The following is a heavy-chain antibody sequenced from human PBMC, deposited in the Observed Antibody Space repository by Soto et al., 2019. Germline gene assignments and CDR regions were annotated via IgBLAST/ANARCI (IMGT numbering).Heavy chain of an antibody. D-gene: IGHD6-19*01. V-gene: IGHV3-48*03. CDR2: ISSSGSTI. CDR1: GFTFSSYE. J-gene: IGHJ1*01. CDR3: AREKLGSSGWYGYFQH. Sequence: EVQLVESGGGLVQPGGSLRLSCAASGFTFSSYEMNWVRQAPGKGLEWVSYISSSGSTIYYADSVKGRFTISRDNAKNSLYLQMNILRAEDTAVYYCAREKLGSSGWYGYFQHWGPGTLVTVSS.